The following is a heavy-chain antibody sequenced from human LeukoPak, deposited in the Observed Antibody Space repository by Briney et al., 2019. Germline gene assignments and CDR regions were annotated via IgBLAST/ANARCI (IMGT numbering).Heavy chain of an antibody. CDR1: GFTFSSYG. D-gene: IGHD6-13*01. Sequence: GRSLRLSCAASGFTFSSYGMHWVRQAPGKGLEWVAVIWYDGSNKYYADSVKGRFTISRDNSKNTLYLQMNSLRAEDTAVYYCAKYSSWYSDAEYFQHWGQGTLVTVSS. J-gene: IGHJ1*01. CDR3: AKYSSWYSDAEYFQH. V-gene: IGHV3-33*06. CDR2: IWYDGSNK.